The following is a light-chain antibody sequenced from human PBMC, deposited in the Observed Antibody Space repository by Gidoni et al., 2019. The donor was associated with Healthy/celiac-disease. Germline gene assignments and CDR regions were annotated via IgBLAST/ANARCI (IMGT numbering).Light chain of an antibody. J-gene: IGLJ2*01. CDR2: QDS. V-gene: IGLV3-1*01. CDR1: QLGDKY. Sequence: SYELTQPPSVSVSPGQTASITCSGDQLGDKYACWYQQKPGQSPVLVIYQDSKRPSGIPERLSGSNSGNTATLTISGTQAMDEADYYCQAWDSSTVVFGGGTKLTGL. CDR3: QAWDSSTVV.